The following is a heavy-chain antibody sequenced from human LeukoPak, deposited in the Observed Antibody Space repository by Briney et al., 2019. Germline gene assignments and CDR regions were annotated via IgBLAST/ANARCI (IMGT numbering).Heavy chain of an antibody. J-gene: IGHJ4*02. CDR2: ISSSSIYK. CDR3: ARDGITMRILEY. CDR1: GFTFDDYA. Sequence: PGGSLRLSCAASGFTFDDYAMHWVRQAPGKGLEWVSSISSSSIYKYFADSVKGRFTISRDNAKNSLYLQVNSLRAEDTAVYYCARDGITMRILEYWGQGTLVTVSS. V-gene: IGHV3-21*01. D-gene: IGHD3-10*01.